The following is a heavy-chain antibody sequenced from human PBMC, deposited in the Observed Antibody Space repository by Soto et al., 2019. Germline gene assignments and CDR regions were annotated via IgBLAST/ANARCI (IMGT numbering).Heavy chain of an antibody. CDR2: ISGYNGNT. CDR1: GYTFSNFG. V-gene: IGHV1-18*01. J-gene: IGHJ6*02. CDR3: ARDKGYGFGWSSSSGMDV. D-gene: IGHD5-18*01. Sequence: QVQLVQSGAEVMTPGASVKVSCKASGYTFSNFGLSWVRQVPGQGLEWMGWISGYNGNTNSAEKFQGRVTMTTDTSTSTAYMEVRSLTSDDTAVYYCARDKGYGFGWSSSSGMDVWGQGTTVTVSS.